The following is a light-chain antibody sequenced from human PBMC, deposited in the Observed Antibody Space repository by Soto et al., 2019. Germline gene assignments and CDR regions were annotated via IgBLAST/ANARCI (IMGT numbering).Light chain of an antibody. CDR1: QSISSW. Sequence: DIQMTQSPSTLSASVGDRVTITCRASQSISSWLAWYQQKPGKAPKLLIYDASSLESGVPSRFSGSGSGTEFTLTISRLEPEDCAVYYCQQYGTLPPRYTFGQGTKLEIK. CDR3: QQYGTLPPRYT. CDR2: DAS. J-gene: IGKJ2*01. V-gene: IGKV1-5*01.